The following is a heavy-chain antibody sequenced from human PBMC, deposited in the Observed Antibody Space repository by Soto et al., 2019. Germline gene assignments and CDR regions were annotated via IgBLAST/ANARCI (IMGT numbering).Heavy chain of an antibody. CDR1: GFTFSGYY. Sequence: PGGSLRLSCAASGFTFSGYYMSWIRQAPGKGLEWVSYISSSGSTIYYADSVKGRFTISRDNAKNSLYLQMNSLRAEDTAVYYCASGGDIVVVPAAKGFDPWGQGTLVTVSS. J-gene: IGHJ5*02. V-gene: IGHV3-11*01. CDR3: ASGGDIVVVPAAKGFDP. D-gene: IGHD2-2*01. CDR2: ISSSGSTI.